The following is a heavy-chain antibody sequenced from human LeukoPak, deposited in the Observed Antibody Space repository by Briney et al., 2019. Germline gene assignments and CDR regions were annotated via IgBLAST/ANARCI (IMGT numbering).Heavy chain of an antibody. J-gene: IGHJ4*02. CDR1: GGSFSGYY. CDR2: IYYSWST. D-gene: IGHD2-15*01. Sequence: SETLSLTCAVYGGSFSGYYWSWIRQPPGKGLERIGSIYYSWSTYYNPSLKSRVTISVDTSTTQFSLKLSSVTAADTAVYYCATRYCSGGSCYLLGYWGQGTLVTVSS. V-gene: IGHV4-34*01. CDR3: ATRYCSGGSCYLLGY.